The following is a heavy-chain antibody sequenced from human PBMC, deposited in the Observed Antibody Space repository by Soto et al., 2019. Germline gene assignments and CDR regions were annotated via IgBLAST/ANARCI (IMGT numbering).Heavy chain of an antibody. CDR3: AKERVRDFDG. V-gene: IGHV3-9*01. J-gene: IGHJ4*02. Sequence: VQLVDSGGGLVRPGGSLRLSCAASGFTFDDHAMHWVWQAPGKGLEWISAITWNSVALDYAASVKGRFTISRDNAKNSLYLQMDNLRPEDTALYYCAKERVRDFDGWGQGTLVTVSS. D-gene: IGHD3-9*01. CDR1: GFTFDDHA. CDR2: ITWNSVAL.